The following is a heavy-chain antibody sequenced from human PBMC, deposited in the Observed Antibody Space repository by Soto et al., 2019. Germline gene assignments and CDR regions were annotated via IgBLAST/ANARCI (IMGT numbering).Heavy chain of an antibody. CDR3: AAQGAIRGYYYGVDV. V-gene: IGHV1-58*01. CDR2: IVVGSGNT. CDR1: GVTFTRSA. J-gene: IGHJ6*02. Sequence: SVKVSCKASGVTFTRSAVQWVRQARGQRLEWIGWIVVGSGNTIYAQKFQERVTITRDMSTSTAYMELSSLRSEDTAVYYCAAQGAIRGYYYGVDVWGQGTTVTVSS. D-gene: IGHD2-2*02.